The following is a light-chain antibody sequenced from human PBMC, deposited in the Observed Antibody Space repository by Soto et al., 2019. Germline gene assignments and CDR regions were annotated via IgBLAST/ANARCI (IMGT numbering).Light chain of an antibody. Sequence: NVLTQSPGTLSVSPGERATLSCRASQSISNLAWYQQKPGQAPRLVIYDTSSRATGIPDWFSGSGSGTDFTITISRLEPEDVAVYYCLQYGSWYTFGQGTKLEIK. V-gene: IGKV3-20*01. CDR3: LQYGSWYT. J-gene: IGKJ2*01. CDR2: DTS. CDR1: QSISN.